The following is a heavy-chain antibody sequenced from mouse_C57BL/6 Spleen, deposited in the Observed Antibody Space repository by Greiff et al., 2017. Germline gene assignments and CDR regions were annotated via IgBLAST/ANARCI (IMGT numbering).Heavy chain of an antibody. CDR2: IHPNSGST. J-gene: IGHJ4*01. CDR1: GYTFTSYW. D-gene: IGHD2-2*01. CDR3: ARSGYDEAYAMDY. V-gene: IGHV1-64*01. Sequence: QVQLQQPGAELVKPGASVKLSCKASGYTFTSYWMHWVKQRPGQGLEWIGMIHPNSGSTNYNEKFKGKATLTVDTSSSTAYMQLSSLTSEDSAVYYCARSGYDEAYAMDYWGQGTSVTVSS.